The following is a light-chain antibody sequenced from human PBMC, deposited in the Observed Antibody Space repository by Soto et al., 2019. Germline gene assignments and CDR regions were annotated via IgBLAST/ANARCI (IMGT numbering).Light chain of an antibody. V-gene: IGLV2-8*01. CDR1: SSDVGSYKY. Sequence: QSVLTQPPSASGSPGQSVTISCTGTSSDVGSYKYVSWYQQHPGKAPKLMICDVSKRPSGVPDRFSGSKSGNTASLTVSGLQAEDEADYYCSSYAGSNNFVVFGGGTKLTVL. J-gene: IGLJ2*01. CDR2: DVS. CDR3: SSYAGSNNFVV.